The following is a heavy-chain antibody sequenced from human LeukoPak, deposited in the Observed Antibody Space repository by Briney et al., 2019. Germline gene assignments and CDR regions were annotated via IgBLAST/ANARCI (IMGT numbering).Heavy chain of an antibody. V-gene: IGHV3-7*01. J-gene: IGHJ4*02. CDR1: GFTFSSYW. CDR2: IKQDGSEK. Sequence: PGGSLRLSCAASGFTFSSYWMSWVRQAPGKGLEWVANIKQDGSEKYYVDSVKGRFTISRDNAKNSLYLQMNSLRAEDTAVYYCASRATWGPYYFDYWGQGTLVTVSS. CDR3: ASRATWGPYYFDY. D-gene: IGHD1-26*01.